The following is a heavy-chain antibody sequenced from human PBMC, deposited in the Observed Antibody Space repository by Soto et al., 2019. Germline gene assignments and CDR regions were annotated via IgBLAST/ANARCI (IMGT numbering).Heavy chain of an antibody. CDR2: IYPGDSDT. CDR1: GYSFTSYW. V-gene: IGHV5-51*01. CDR3: ARLGPCSSTSCFNYYYGMDV. Sequence: GESLKISCKGSGYSFTSYWIGWVRQMPGKGLEWMGIIYPGDSDTRYSPSFQGQVTISADKSISTAYLQWSSLKASDTAMYYCARLGPCSSTSCFNYYYGMDVWGQGTTVTVSS. D-gene: IGHD2-2*01. J-gene: IGHJ6*02.